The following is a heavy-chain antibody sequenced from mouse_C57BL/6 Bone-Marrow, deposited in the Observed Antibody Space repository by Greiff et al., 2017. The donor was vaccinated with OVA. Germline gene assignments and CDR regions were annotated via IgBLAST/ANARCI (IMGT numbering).Heavy chain of an antibody. CDR1: GFTFSDYG. D-gene: IGHD1-1*02. CDR3: ARPYGPYAMDY. J-gene: IGHJ4*01. CDR2: ISSGSSTI. V-gene: IGHV5-17*01. Sequence: EVQLVESGGGLVKPGGSLQLSCAASGFTFSDYGMHWVRQAPETGLEWVAYISSGSSTIYYADTVKGRFTISRDNAKNTLYLQMTRLRSEDTAMYYCARPYGPYAMDYWGQGTSVTVSS.